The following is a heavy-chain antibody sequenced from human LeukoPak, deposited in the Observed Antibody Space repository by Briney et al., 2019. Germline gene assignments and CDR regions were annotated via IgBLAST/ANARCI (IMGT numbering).Heavy chain of an antibody. J-gene: IGHJ4*02. CDR3: AILSRAFNSSFFDY. Sequence: GESLKISCQGSGYSFGSSWIGWVRQMPEKGLQWMGIIYPGDSDTRYSPSFQGQVTISADKSINTAYLQWSSLKASDTAIYYCAILSRAFNSSFFDYWGQGTLVTVSS. D-gene: IGHD2/OR15-2a*01. V-gene: IGHV5-51*01. CDR2: IYPGDSDT. CDR1: GYSFGSSW.